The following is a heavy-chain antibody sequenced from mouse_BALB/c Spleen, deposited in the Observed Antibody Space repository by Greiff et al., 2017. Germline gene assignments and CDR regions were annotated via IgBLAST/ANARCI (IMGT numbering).Heavy chain of an antibody. CDR1: GFTFSSYA. V-gene: IGHV5-6-5*01. CDR2: ISSGGST. CDR3: ARGGNYDYYYAMDY. Sequence: EVNVVESGGGLVKPGGSLKLSCAASGFTFSSYAMSWVRQTPEKRLEWVASISSGGSTYYPDSVKGRFTISRDNARNILYLQMSSLRSEDTAMYYCARGGNYDYYYAMDYWGQGTSVTVSS. D-gene: IGHD2-1*01. J-gene: IGHJ4*01.